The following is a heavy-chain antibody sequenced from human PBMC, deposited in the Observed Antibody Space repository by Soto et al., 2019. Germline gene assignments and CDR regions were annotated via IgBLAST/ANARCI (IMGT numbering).Heavy chain of an antibody. J-gene: IGHJ6*02. CDR1: GYSFSTYG. D-gene: IGHD3-10*01. V-gene: IGHV1-69*13. CDR2: IIPIFGTA. CDR3: ARGGGYYYYYGMDV. Sequence: SVKVSCKDSGYSFSTYGISWVRQAPEQGLEWMGGIIPIFGTANYAQKFQGRVTITADESTSTVYMELSSLRSEDTAVYYCARGGGYYYYYGMDVWGQGTTVTVSS.